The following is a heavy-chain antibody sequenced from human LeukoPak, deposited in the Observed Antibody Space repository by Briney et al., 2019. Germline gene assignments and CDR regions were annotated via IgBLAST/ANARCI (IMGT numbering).Heavy chain of an antibody. D-gene: IGHD1-1*01. V-gene: IGHV1-46*01. CDR2: IKPSGGST. J-gene: IGHJ4*02. Sequence: ASVKVSCKASGYTFTSYYIDWVRQAPGQGLEWMGVIKPSGGSTRYAQKFQGRVTMTGDTFTRTVYMELRSLTSADTAVYYCARGTTDDYWGQGTPVTVSS. CDR3: ARGTTDDY. CDR1: GYTFTSYY.